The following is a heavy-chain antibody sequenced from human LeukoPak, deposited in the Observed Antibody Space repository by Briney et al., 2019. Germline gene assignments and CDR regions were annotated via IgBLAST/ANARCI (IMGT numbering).Heavy chain of an antibody. CDR2: IKQDGSEK. D-gene: IGHD3-22*01. CDR3: ARDEHQYYSESSGRFDY. V-gene: IGHV3-7*04. J-gene: IGHJ4*02. Sequence: GGSLRLSCVASGFTFRFYWMAWVRQAPGKGLEWVANIKQDGSEKYYVDSVKGRFTISRDNAKNSLYLQMNSLRAEDTAVYYCARDEHQYYSESSGRFDYWGQGTLVTVSS. CDR1: GFTFRFYW.